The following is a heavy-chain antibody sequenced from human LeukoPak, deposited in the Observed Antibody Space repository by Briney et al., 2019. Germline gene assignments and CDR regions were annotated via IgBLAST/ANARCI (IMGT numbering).Heavy chain of an antibody. Sequence: PSETLSLTCTVSGGSISSGGYYWSWIRQPPGKGLEWIGYIYHSGSTYYNPSLKSRVTISVDRSKNQFSLKLSSVTAAVTAVYYCARLHGGWFDPWGQGTLVTVSS. CDR3: ARLHGGWFDP. D-gene: IGHD3-3*01. CDR1: GGSISSGGYY. J-gene: IGHJ5*02. CDR2: IYHSGST. V-gene: IGHV4-30-2*01.